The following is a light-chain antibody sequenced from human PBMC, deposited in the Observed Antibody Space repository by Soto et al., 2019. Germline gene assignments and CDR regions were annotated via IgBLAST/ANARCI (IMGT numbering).Light chain of an antibody. CDR1: SSDVGSYNR. V-gene: IGLV2-18*02. CDR2: DVS. Sequence: QSALTQPPSVSGSPGQSVTISCTGTSSDVGSYNRVSWYQQPPGTAPKVMIYDVSNRPSGVPDRFSGSNSGNTASLTISGLQAEDESDYYCSSYTSSSTYVFGTGTKLTVL. CDR3: SSYTSSSTYV. J-gene: IGLJ1*01.